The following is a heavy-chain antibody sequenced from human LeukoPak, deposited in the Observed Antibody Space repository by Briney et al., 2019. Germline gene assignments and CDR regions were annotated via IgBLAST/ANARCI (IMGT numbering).Heavy chain of an antibody. CDR3: ARVWDGYKTSYFDY. Sequence: QTGGSLRLSCAASGFSFSAYPMGWVRQAPGKGLQWLSGISASGDVTFHADRVKGRFAISRDNSKNTLYLQMNSLRAEDTAVYYCARVWDGYKTSYFDYWGQGTLVTVSS. J-gene: IGHJ4*02. CDR2: ISASGDVT. D-gene: IGHD5-24*01. CDR1: GFSFSAYP. V-gene: IGHV3-23*01.